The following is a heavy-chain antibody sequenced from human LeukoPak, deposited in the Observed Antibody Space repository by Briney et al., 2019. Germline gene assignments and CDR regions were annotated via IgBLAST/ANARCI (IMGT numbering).Heavy chain of an antibody. Sequence: SETLSLTCTVSGGSISYFYWSWIRQPAGKGLEWIGRIYTSGSTNYNPSLKSRVTMSVDTSKKQFSLKLSSVTAADTAVYYCARVRGSSGSYEYYHYMDVWGKGTTVTVSS. D-gene: IGHD1-26*01. J-gene: IGHJ6*03. CDR3: ARVRGSSGSYEYYHYMDV. V-gene: IGHV4-4*07. CDR1: GGSISYFY. CDR2: IYTSGST.